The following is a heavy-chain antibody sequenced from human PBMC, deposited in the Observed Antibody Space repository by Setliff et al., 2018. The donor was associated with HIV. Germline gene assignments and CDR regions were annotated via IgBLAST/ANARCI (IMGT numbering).Heavy chain of an antibody. Sequence: SETLSLTCTVSGGSISSSSYYWGWIRQPPGKGLEWIGSIYYGGSTYYNPSLKSRVTISVDTSKNQFSLKLGSVTAADTAVYYCARLYYLVGNWFDPWGQGTLVTVSS. J-gene: IGHJ5*02. CDR2: IYYGGST. D-gene: IGHD2-2*01. CDR1: GGSISSSSYY. V-gene: IGHV4-39*01. CDR3: ARLYYLVGNWFDP.